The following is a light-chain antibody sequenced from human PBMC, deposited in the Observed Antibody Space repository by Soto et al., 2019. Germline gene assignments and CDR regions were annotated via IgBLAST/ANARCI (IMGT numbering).Light chain of an antibody. CDR1: SSDVGGYNY. Sequence: QSALTQPASVSGSPGQSITISCTGTSSDVGGYNYVSWYQQHPGKAPKLMIYEVSYRPSGVSNRFSGSKSGNTASLTISGLQAEDAADYYCISYTTSSTWVFGGGTQLTVL. CDR3: ISYTTSSTWV. V-gene: IGLV2-14*01. J-gene: IGLJ3*02. CDR2: EVS.